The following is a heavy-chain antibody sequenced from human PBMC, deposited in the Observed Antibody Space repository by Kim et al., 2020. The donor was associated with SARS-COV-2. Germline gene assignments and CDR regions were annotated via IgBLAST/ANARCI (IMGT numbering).Heavy chain of an antibody. V-gene: IGHV3-11*01. CDR2: ISNSGNTI. CDR1: GFTSVDYY. J-gene: IGHJ6*02. Sequence: GGSLRLSCVASGFTSVDYYMSWIRQAPGKGLEWISYISNSGNTIHYADSVKGRFIISRDDAKNSLYLQMASLRAEDTAVYYCARGGHYYGMDVWGQGTTVTVSS. D-gene: IGHD3-16*01. CDR3: ARGGHYYGMDV.